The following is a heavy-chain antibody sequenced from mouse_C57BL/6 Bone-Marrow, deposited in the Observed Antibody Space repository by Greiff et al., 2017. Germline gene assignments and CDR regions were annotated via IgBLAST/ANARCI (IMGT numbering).Heavy chain of an antibody. CDR3: ARAYGF. Sequence: EVQRVESGGGLVKPGGSLKLSCAASGFTFSSYTMSWVRQTPEKRLEWVATISGGGGNTYYPDSVKGRFTISRDNAKNTLYLQMSSLRSEDTALYYCARAYGFWGQGTTLTVSS. CDR2: ISGGGGNT. CDR1: GFTFSSYT. D-gene: IGHD6-5*01. V-gene: IGHV5-9*01. J-gene: IGHJ2*01.